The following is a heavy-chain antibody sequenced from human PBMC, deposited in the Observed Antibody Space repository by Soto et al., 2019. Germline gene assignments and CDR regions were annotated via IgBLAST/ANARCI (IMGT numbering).Heavy chain of an antibody. CDR3: AKSTVFGVGSNLDY. Sequence: GGSLRLSCAASGFTFSSYAMSWVRQAPGKGLEWVSAISGSGGSTYYADSVKGRFTISRDNSKNTLYLQMNSLRAEDTAVYYCAKSTVFGVGSNLDYWGQGTLVTVSS. D-gene: IGHD3-3*01. CDR2: ISGSGGST. V-gene: IGHV3-23*01. J-gene: IGHJ4*02. CDR1: GFTFSSYA.